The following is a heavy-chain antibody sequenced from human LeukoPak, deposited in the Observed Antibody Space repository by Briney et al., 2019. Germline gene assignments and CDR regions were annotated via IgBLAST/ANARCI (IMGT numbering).Heavy chain of an antibody. CDR3: ARDAYTTTSNWLDP. CDR2: ITGNGKDI. J-gene: IGHJ5*02. CDR1: GFTLNKYW. Sequence: GGSLRLSCEPSGFTLNKYWMHWVRQAPGKGLVWVSRITGNGKDIVYAASVKGRFTVSRDDAKNTLFLQMNSLRVEDTAIYYCARDAYTTTSNWLDPWGQGTLVTVSS. D-gene: IGHD4-17*01. V-gene: IGHV3-74*01.